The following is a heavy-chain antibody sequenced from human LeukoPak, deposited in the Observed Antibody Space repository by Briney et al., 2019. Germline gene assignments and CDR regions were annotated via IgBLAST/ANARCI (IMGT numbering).Heavy chain of an antibody. CDR2: IYYSGST. D-gene: IGHD3-22*01. CDR3: ARSFYDSRGYYIDY. CDR1: GGSISSSSYY. Sequence: SETLSLTCTVSGGSISSSSYYWGWIRQPPGKGLEWIGSIYYSGSTYYNPSLKSRVTISVDTSKNQFSLEVNSVTAADTAVYYCARSFYDSRGYYIDYWGQGTLVTVSS. V-gene: IGHV4-39*01. J-gene: IGHJ4*02.